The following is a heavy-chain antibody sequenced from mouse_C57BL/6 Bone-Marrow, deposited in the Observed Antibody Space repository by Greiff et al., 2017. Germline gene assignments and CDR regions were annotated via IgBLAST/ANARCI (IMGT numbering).Heavy chain of an antibody. CDR2: IRSKSSNDAT. CDR3: VREYGAHRGFAY. CDR1: GFTFNTYA. Sequence: EVKLVESGGGLVQPKGSLKLSCAASGFTFNTYAMHWVRQAPGKGLEWVARIRSKSSNDATYYADSVKDRFTISRDDSQSMLYLQMNNLKTEDTAMYYCVREYGAHRGFAYWGQGTVVTVTA. V-gene: IGHV10-3*01. D-gene: IGHD2-10*02. J-gene: IGHJ3*01.